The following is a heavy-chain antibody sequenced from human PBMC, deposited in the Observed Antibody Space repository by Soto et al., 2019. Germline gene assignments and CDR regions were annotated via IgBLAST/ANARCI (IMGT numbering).Heavy chain of an antibody. V-gene: IGHV4-39*07. CDR1: GDSISSSSYY. D-gene: IGHD3-10*01. J-gene: IGHJ5*02. CDR2: IYYSGST. CDR3: ARLYMVRGVMNWLDP. Sequence: PSETLSLTCTVSGDSISSSSYYWGWIRQPPGKGLEWIGSIYYSGSTYYNPSLKSRVTISVDTSKNQFSLKLSSVTAADTAVYYCARLYMVRGVMNWLDPWGQGTLVTSPQ.